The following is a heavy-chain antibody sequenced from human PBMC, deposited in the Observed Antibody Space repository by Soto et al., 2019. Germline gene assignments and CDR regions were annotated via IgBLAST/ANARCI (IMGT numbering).Heavy chain of an antibody. CDR1: GFTFSSYA. D-gene: IGHD3-10*01. CDR3: VKDPHSYGSGSYYNAPFDY. CDR2: ISSNGGST. Sequence: GGSLRLSCSASGFTFSSYAMHWVRQAPGKGLDYVSAISSNGGSTYYADSVKGRFTISRDNSKNTLYLQMSSLRAEDTAVYYCVKDPHSYGSGSYYNAPFDYWGQGTLVTVSS. J-gene: IGHJ4*02. V-gene: IGHV3-64D*06.